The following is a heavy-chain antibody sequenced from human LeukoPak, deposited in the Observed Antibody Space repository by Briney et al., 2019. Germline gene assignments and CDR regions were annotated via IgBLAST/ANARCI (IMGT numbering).Heavy chain of an antibody. CDR2: IIPIFGTA. CDR1: GGTFSSYA. J-gene: IGHJ4*02. Sequence: SVKVSCKASGGTFSSYAISWVRQAPGQGLEWMGGIIPIFGTANYAQKFQGRVTITTDESTSTAYMELSGLRSEDTAVYYCAREDGGSGTYYFDFWGQGTLVTVSS. D-gene: IGHD3-10*01. CDR3: AREDGGSGTYYFDF. V-gene: IGHV1-69*05.